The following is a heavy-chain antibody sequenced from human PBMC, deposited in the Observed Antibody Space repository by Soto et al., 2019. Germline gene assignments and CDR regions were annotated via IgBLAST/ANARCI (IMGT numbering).Heavy chain of an antibody. J-gene: IGHJ5*02. CDR3: ARDAAGRGSFDL. Sequence: SVKVSYTAAGYTFASYCIGSVRQAPGQGLEWMGCISAYNGNTNYAQKLQGRVTMTTDTSTSTAYMELRSLRADDTAVYYCARDAAGRGSFDLWGQGTLVTVSS. D-gene: IGHD6-13*01. V-gene: IGHV1-18*01. CDR1: GYTFASYC. CDR2: ISAYNGNT.